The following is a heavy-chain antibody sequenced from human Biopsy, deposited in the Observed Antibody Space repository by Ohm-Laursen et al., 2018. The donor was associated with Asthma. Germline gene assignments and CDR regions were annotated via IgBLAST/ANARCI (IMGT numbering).Heavy chain of an antibody. D-gene: IGHD3-22*01. V-gene: IGHV4-31*02. J-gene: IGHJ4*02. Sequence: TLSLTWSVSGDSITSGGCCWNWIRQHPGKGLEWIGYIHHSGPSYFNPSLKSRVSFSRDTSKNQFSLRLSSVTAADTAMYYCARIPRRSGSYFVDYWGQGTLVTVSS. CDR2: IHHSGPS. CDR3: ARIPRRSGSYFVDY. CDR1: GDSITSGGCC.